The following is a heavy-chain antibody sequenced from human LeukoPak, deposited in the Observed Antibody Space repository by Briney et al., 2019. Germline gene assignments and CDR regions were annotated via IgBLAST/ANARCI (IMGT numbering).Heavy chain of an antibody. CDR2: INHSVST. J-gene: IGHJ5*02. V-gene: IGHV4-34*01. Sequence: SETLSLTCAVYGGSFSGYYWSWIRQPPGKGLKWIGEINHSVSTNYNPSLKSRVTISVDTSKHQFSLNLSSVTAADTAVYYCAREASSSTSSIKNWFDPWGQGTLVTVSS. D-gene: IGHD2-2*01. CDR3: AREASSSTSSIKNWFDP. CDR1: GGSFSGYY.